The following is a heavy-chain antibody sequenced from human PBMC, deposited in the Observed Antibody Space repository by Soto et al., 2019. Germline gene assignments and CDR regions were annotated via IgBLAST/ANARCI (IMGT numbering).Heavy chain of an antibody. D-gene: IGHD2-15*01. CDR1: GGTFSSYA. J-gene: IGHJ6*02. Sequence: QVQLVQSGAEVKKPGSSVKVSCKASGGTFSSYAISWVRQAPGQGLEWMGGIIPIFGTANYAQKFQGRVTITADESTNTAYMEVSSLRSEDTAVYYCASGGELGDCSGGSCARLGWRKNKYYYYGMDVWGQGTTVTVSS. CDR3: ASGGELGDCSGGSCARLGWRKNKYYYYGMDV. V-gene: IGHV1-69*01. CDR2: IIPIFGTA.